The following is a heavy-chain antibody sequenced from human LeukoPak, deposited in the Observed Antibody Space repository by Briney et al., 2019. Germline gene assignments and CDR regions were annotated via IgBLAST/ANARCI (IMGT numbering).Heavy chain of an antibody. D-gene: IGHD1-7*01. CDR3: ARDPRITGTTGPHYYYYYYMDV. J-gene: IGHJ6*03. CDR2: INPSGGST. Sequence: ASVKVSCKASGYTFTSYGIGWVRQAPGQGLEWMGIINPSGGSTSYAQKFQGRVTMTRDTSTSTVYMELSSLRSEDTAVYYCARDPRITGTTGPHYYYYYYMDVWGKGTTVTVSS. CDR1: GYTFTSYG. V-gene: IGHV1-46*01.